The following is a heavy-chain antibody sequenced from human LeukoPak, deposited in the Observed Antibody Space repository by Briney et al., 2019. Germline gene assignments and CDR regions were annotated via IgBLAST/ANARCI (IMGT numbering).Heavy chain of an antibody. Sequence: SETLSLTCSVCGGSITGYSWSWIRQTPGKGLEWICYIYYNGDTHYNASLNSRLSMSVDTPNKQFSLNLRSVTAADTAVYYCVRGPYGSSISNWFDPWGQGLLVTVSS. CDR1: GGSITGYS. J-gene: IGHJ5*02. CDR3: VRGPYGSSISNWFDP. D-gene: IGHD3-10*01. CDR2: IYYNGDT. V-gene: IGHV4-59*01.